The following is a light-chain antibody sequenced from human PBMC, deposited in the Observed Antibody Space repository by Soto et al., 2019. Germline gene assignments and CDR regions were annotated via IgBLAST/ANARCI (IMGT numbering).Light chain of an antibody. J-gene: IGLJ3*02. Sequence: QPASVSGSPGQSITMSCTGTSSDVGSYNYVSWYQQHPGKAPKLMISEVSKRPSGVSNRFSGSKSGNTASLTISGLQTEDEADYYCCSYAGSFIWVFGGGTKLTVL. CDR2: EVS. V-gene: IGLV2-23*02. CDR3: CSYAGSFIWV. CDR1: SSDVGSYNY.